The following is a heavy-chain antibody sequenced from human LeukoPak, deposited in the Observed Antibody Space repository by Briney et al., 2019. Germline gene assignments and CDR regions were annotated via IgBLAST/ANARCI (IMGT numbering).Heavy chain of an antibody. J-gene: IGHJ4*02. D-gene: IGHD3-22*01. CDR3: ARDGDYDSGVFDV. V-gene: IGHV4-4*07. CDR1: GASINIYY. Sequence: SETLSLTCNVSGASINIYYWSWLRQTPGKGLEWIGRSHGSGSTNYNPSLKNRVTISIDKSKKSLSLSLTSVTAADTALYFCARDGDYDSGVFDVWGQGTLVTVSS. CDR2: SHGSGST.